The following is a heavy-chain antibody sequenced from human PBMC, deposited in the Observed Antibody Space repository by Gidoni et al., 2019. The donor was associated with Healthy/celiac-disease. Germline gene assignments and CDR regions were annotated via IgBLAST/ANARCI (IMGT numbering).Heavy chain of an antibody. J-gene: IGHJ6*02. CDR1: GFTFGSYG. CDR3: ARGGGGSILRYGMDV. Sequence: QVQLVESGGGVVQPGRSLRLSCAASGFTFGSYGMHWVRQAPGKGLEWVAVIWYDGSNKYYADSVKVRFTISRDNSKNTLYLQMNSLRAEDTAVYYCARGGGGSILRYGMDVWGQGTTVTVSS. CDR2: IWYDGSNK. D-gene: IGHD5-12*01. V-gene: IGHV3-33*01.